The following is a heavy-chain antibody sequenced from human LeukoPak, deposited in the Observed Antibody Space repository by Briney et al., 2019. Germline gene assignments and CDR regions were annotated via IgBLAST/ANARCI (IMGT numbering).Heavy chain of an antibody. Sequence: RSGGSLRLSCAASGFTFDDYAMHWVRQAPGKGLEWVSLITGDGGRTYYADSVKGRFTISRDDNRNFLYLQMNSLRTEDTALYYCVQAVTDHWGQGTLVTVSS. CDR2: ITGDGGRT. V-gene: IGHV3-43*02. CDR3: VQAVTDH. D-gene: IGHD6-19*01. CDR1: GFTFDDYA. J-gene: IGHJ4*02.